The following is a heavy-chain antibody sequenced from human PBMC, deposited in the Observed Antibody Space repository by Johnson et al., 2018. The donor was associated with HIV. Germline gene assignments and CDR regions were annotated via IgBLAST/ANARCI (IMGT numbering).Heavy chain of an antibody. J-gene: IGHJ3*02. CDR1: GFIFNNYA. Sequence: QVQLVESGGGVVQPGRSLRLSCASSGFIFNNYAMHWVRQAPGKGLEWVTVIWYDGSNKYYADSVKGRFTISRDNSKNTLYLQMNSLRAEDTAVYYCAKASQQLVFYVAVDIWGQGTMVTVSS. D-gene: IGHD6-13*01. CDR3: AKASQQLVFYVAVDI. V-gene: IGHV3-30*04. CDR2: IWYDGSNK.